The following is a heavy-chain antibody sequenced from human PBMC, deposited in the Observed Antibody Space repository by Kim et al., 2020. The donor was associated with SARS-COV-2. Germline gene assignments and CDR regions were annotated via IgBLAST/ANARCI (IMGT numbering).Heavy chain of an antibody. J-gene: IGHJ5*02. V-gene: IGHV4-59*01. Sequence: SETLSLTCTVSGRSISSYYWSWIRQPPGKGLEWIGYIYYSGSTNYNPSLKSRVTISVDTSKNQFSLKLSSVTAADTAVYYCARVPGLWFDPWGQGTLVTVS. CDR3: ARVPGLWFDP. D-gene: IGHD6-19*01. CDR1: GRSISSYY. CDR2: IYYSGST.